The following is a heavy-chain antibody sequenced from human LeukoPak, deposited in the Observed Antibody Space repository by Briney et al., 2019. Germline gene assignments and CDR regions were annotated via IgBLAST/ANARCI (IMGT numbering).Heavy chain of an antibody. CDR3: ATWDIVATMFAY. V-gene: IGHV4-39*01. Sequence: SETLSLTCTVSGGSISSSSYYWGWIRQPPGKGLEWIGSIYYSGSTYYNPSLKSRVTISVDTSKNQFSLKLSSVTAADTAVYYCATWDIVATMFAYWGQGTLVIVSS. J-gene: IGHJ4*02. D-gene: IGHD5-12*01. CDR1: GGSISSSSYY. CDR2: IYYSGST.